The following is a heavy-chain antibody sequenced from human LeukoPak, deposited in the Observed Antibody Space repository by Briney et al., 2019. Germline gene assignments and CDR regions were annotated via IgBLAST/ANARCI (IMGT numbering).Heavy chain of an antibody. D-gene: IGHD1-14*01. CDR3: SRGPWSTGDAFGV. CDR2: IYYSGST. CDR1: GGSISTYY. J-gene: IGHJ3*01. V-gene: IGHV4-59*01. Sequence: SETLSLTCTVPGGSISTYYWSWIRQPPGKGLEWIGYIYYSGSTNYNPSLKNRVTISLDTSKNRFSLKLNSVTAADTAVYYCSRGPWSTGDAFGVWGQGTMVSVSS.